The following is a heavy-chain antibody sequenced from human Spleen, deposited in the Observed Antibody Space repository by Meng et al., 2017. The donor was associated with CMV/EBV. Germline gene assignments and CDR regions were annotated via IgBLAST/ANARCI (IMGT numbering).Heavy chain of an antibody. CDR3: ARGGIFGGAYSPYNYFDS. CDR1: GFTFSSYS. D-gene: IGHD3-10*01. V-gene: IGHV3-21*01. Sequence: GESLKISCAASGFTFSSYSMNWVRQAPGKGLEWVSSISSISTYIYYADSVKGRFTISRDNAKTSVYLQMNSLTAEDTAVYYCARGGIFGGAYSPYNYFDSWGQGTLVTVSS. CDR2: ISSISTYI. J-gene: IGHJ5*01.